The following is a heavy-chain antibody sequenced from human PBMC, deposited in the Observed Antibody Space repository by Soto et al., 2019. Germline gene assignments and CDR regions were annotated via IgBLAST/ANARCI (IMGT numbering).Heavy chain of an antibody. CDR1: GYTLTTYY. D-gene: IGHD6-6*01. J-gene: IGHJ4*02. CDR2: INPNRGDT. CDR3: ARGEYSSSSPHMDY. Sequence: QVQLVQSGAEVKKPGASVKVSCKASGYTLTTYYIQWVRQAPGQGLEWMGWINPNRGDTNSAQKFQGRVTMTRDSSINTAYMELSGLTYDDTAVYYCARGEYSSSSPHMDYWGQGTLVTVSS. V-gene: IGHV1-2*02.